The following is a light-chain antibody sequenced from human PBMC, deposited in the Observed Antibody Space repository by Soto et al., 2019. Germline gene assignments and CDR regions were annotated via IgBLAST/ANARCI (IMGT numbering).Light chain of an antibody. CDR3: QQSYSTPPWT. V-gene: IGKV1-39*01. J-gene: IGKJ1*01. CDR1: QDIRND. CDR2: VAS. Sequence: DSQMTQSETSLTSSFGYGVIITCRESQDIRNDLGWYQQKPGKAPKVLIYVASNLQSGVPSRFSGSGSGTDFTLTISSLQPEDFATYFCQQSYSTPPWTFGQGTKVDIK.